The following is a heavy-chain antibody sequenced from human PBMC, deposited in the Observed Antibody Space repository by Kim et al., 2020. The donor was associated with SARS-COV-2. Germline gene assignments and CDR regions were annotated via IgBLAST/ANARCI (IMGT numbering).Heavy chain of an antibody. CDR1: GFTFSSYW. Sequence: GGSLRLSCAASGFTFSSYWMSWVRRAPGKGLEWVANIKQDGSEKYYVDSVKGRFTISRDNAKNSLYLQMNSLRAEDTAVYYCARDGVVPALYGMDVWGQGTTVTVSS. CDR2: IKQDGSEK. CDR3: ARDGVVPALYGMDV. J-gene: IGHJ6*02. D-gene: IGHD2-2*01. V-gene: IGHV3-7*01.